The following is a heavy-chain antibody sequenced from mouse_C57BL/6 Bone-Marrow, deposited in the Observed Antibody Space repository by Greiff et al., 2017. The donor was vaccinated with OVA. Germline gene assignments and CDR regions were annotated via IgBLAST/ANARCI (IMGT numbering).Heavy chain of an antibody. CDR1: GYSFTGYF. V-gene: IGHV1-20*01. Sequence: VHVKQSGPELVKPGDSVKISCKASGYSFTGYFMNWVMQSHGKSLEWIGRINPYNGDTFYNQKFKGKATLTVDKSSSTAHMELRSLTSEDSAVYYCARDGYYVSFAYWGQGTLVTVSA. CDR2: INPYNGDT. CDR3: ARDGYYVSFAY. D-gene: IGHD2-3*01. J-gene: IGHJ3*01.